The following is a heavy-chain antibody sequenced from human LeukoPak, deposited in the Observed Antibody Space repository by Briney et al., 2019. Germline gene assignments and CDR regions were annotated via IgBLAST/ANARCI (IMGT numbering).Heavy chain of an antibody. CDR2: ISYDGSNK. J-gene: IGHJ6*02. Sequence: GGSLRLSCAASGFTFSSYGMHWVRQAPGKGLEWVAVISYDGSNKYYADSVKGRFTISRDKSKNTPHLQMNSLRAEDTAVYYCAKDQRYSSSPYYYYYGMDVWGQGTTVTVSS. CDR3: AKDQRYSSSPYYYYYGMDV. CDR1: GFTFSSYG. D-gene: IGHD6-6*01. V-gene: IGHV3-30*18.